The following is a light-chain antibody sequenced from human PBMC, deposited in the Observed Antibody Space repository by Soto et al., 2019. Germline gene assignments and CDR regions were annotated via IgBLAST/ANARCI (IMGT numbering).Light chain of an antibody. J-gene: IGKJ1*01. CDR1: QSVSSSN. CDR3: QQYNNWPT. V-gene: IGKV3-15*01. CDR2: GAS. Sequence: EIVLTQSPVTLSMSPGERATFSCRASQSVSSSNLAWYQQKPGQAPRLLIYGASTRATGIPARFSGSGSGTEFTLTISSLQSEDFAVYYCQQYNNWPTFGQGTKVDI.